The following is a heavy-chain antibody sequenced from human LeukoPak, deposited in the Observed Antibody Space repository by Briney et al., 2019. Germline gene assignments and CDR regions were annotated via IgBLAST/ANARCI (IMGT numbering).Heavy chain of an antibody. CDR2: ISSSGSTI. J-gene: IGHJ3*02. V-gene: IGHV3-11*04. CDR1: GFTFSDYY. CDR3: ARDALYYYDSSSTAFDI. D-gene: IGHD3-22*01. Sequence: GGSLRLSCAASGFTFSDYYMSWIRQAPGKGLEWVSYISSSGSTIYYADSVKGRFTISRDNAKNSLYLQMNSLRAEDTAVYYCARDALYYYDSSSTAFDIWGQGTMVTVSS.